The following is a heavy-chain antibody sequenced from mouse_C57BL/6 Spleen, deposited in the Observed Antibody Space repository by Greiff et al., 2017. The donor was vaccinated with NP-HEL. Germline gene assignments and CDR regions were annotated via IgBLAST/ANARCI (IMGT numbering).Heavy chain of an antibody. J-gene: IGHJ2*01. CDR3: ARSSIYYYGSRYFDY. V-gene: IGHV1-55*01. D-gene: IGHD1-1*01. Sequence: QVQLQQSGAELVKPGASVKMSCKASGYTFTSYWITWVKQRPGQGLEWIGDIYPGSGSTNYNEKFKSKATLTVDTSSSTAYMQLSSLTSEDSAVYYCARSSIYYYGSRYFDYWGQGTTLTVSS. CDR2: IYPGSGST. CDR1: GYTFTSYW.